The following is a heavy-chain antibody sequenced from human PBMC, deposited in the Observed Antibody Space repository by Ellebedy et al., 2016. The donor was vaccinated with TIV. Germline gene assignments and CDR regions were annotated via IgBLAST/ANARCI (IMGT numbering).Heavy chain of an antibody. CDR1: GFTFTSSV. CDR3: AARPGGAASGRFDY. V-gene: IGHV1-58*02. Sequence: AASVKVSCKASGFTFTSSVMQWVRQARGQRLEWIGWIVVDSGHTDYAQKFQERVTITRDMSTRTAYMELSSMRSEDTAFYYCAARPGGAASGRFDYWGQGTCVTVSS. D-gene: IGHD3-16*01. J-gene: IGHJ4*02. CDR2: IVVDSGHT.